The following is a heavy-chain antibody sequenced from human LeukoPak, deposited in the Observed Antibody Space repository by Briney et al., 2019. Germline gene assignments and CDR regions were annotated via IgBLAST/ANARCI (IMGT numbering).Heavy chain of an antibody. CDR1: GGTFSSYA. CDR3: ARGWSYYDSGGYYY. D-gene: IGHD3-22*01. Sequence: SVKVSCKASGGTFSSYAISWVRQAPGQGLEWMGRIIPILGIANYAQKFQGRVTITADKSTSTAYMELSSLRSEDTAVYYCARGWSYYDSGGYYYWGQGTLVTVSS. V-gene: IGHV1-69*04. J-gene: IGHJ4*02. CDR2: IIPILGIA.